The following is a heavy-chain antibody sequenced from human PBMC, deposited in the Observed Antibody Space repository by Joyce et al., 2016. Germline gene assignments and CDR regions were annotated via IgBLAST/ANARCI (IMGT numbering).Heavy chain of an antibody. V-gene: IGHV4-61*08. CDR3: ARGTGHYTKAHFDY. D-gene: IGHD3/OR15-3a*01. CDR2: VWSSVST. Sequence: QVQLQESGPGLVQPSETLSLTCTVSGGSVTSDGYYWSWFRQPPGKELAWIGFVWSSVSTHQHPSLRRPVTISVVPPKNQFSLTLRSVTAADTAVYYCARGTGHYTKAHFDYWGQGILVTVSS. J-gene: IGHJ4*02. CDR1: GGSVTSDGYY.